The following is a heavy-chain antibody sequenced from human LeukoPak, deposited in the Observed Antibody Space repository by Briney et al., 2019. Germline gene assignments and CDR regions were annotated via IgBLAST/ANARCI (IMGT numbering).Heavy chain of an antibody. Sequence: PSETLSLTCAVYGGSFSGYYWSWIRQPPGKGLEWIGEINQSGSTNYNPSLKSRVTISVDTSKNQFSLKLSSVTAADTAVYYCAITYYDFWSGYFGAFDIWGQGTMVTVSS. CDR2: INQSGST. V-gene: IGHV4-34*01. CDR3: AITYYDFWSGYFGAFDI. D-gene: IGHD3-3*01. J-gene: IGHJ3*02. CDR1: GGSFSGYY.